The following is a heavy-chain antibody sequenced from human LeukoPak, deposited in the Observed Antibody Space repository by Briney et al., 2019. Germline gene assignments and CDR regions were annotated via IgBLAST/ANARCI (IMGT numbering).Heavy chain of an antibody. CDR1: GFTFSSYW. V-gene: IGHV3-7*01. J-gene: IGHJ4*02. D-gene: IGHD6-19*01. Sequence: GGSLRLSCAASGFTFSSYWMSWVRQAPGKGLEWVANIKQDRSEKYYVDSVKGRFTISRDNAKNSLYLQMNSLRAEDTAVYYCARDFGTNEYSRGWAWNYWGQGTLVTVSS. CDR3: ARDFGTNEYSRGWAWNY. CDR2: IKQDRSEK.